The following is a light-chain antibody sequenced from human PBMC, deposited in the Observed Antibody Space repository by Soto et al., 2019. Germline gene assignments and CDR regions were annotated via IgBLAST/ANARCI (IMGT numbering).Light chain of an antibody. CDR1: SSDVGGYDY. V-gene: IGLV2-14*01. Sequence: QSALTQPASVSGSPGQSITISCTGTSSDVGGYDYVSWYQLHPGKAPKLMVFEVSNRPSGVSYRFSGSKSGNTASLTISGLQAEDEANYYCLSHTTRRIYVFGPGTKVTVL. J-gene: IGLJ1*01. CDR2: EVS. CDR3: LSHTTRRIYV.